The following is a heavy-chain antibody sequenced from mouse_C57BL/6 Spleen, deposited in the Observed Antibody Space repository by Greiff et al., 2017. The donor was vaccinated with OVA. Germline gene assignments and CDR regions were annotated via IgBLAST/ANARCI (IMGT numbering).Heavy chain of an antibody. V-gene: IGHV1-18*01. Sequence: VQLNESGPELVKPGASVKIPCKASGYTFTDYNMDWVKQSHGKSLEWIGDINPNNGGTIYNQKFKGKATLTVDKSSSTAYMELRSLTSEDTAVYYCARTDYGNYLAYWGQGTLVTVSA. CDR1: GYTFTDYN. D-gene: IGHD2-1*01. CDR2: INPNNGGT. CDR3: ARTDYGNYLAY. J-gene: IGHJ3*01.